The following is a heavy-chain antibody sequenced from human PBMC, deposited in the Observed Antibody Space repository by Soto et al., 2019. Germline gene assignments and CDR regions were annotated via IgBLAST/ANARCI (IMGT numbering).Heavy chain of an antibody. CDR3: ARAAVAELHTYYFDY. CDR2: IWYDGSNK. D-gene: IGHD6-19*01. V-gene: IGHV3-33*01. Sequence: PGGSLRLSCAASGFTFSSYGMHWVRQAPGKGLEWVAVIWYDGSNKYYADSVKGRFTISRDNSKNTLYLQMNSLRAEDTAVYYCARAAVAELHTYYFDYWGQGTLVTVSS. J-gene: IGHJ4*02. CDR1: GFTFSSYG.